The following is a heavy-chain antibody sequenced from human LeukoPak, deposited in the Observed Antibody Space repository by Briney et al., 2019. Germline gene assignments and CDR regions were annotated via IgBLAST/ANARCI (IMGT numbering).Heavy chain of an antibody. CDR2: IIPIFGTA. V-gene: IGHV1-69*13. J-gene: IGHJ6*03. Sequence: VASVKVSCKASGYTFTSYGISWVRQAPGQGLEWMGGIIPIFGTANYAQKFQGSVTITADESTSTAYMELSSLRSEDTAVYYCASTYSGSYGGYYMDVWGKGTTVTISS. D-gene: IGHD1-26*01. CDR1: GYTFTSYG. CDR3: ASTYSGSYGGYYMDV.